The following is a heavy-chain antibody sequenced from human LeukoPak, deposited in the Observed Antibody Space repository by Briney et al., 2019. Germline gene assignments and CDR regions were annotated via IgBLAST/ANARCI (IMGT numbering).Heavy chain of an antibody. J-gene: IGHJ4*02. V-gene: IGHV4-34*01. CDR2: INHSGST. CDR1: GGSISSYY. D-gene: IGHD3-10*01. CDR3: ARGRTMVRGVSYFDN. Sequence: PSETLSLTCTVSGGSISSYYCSWIRQPPGKGLEWIGEINHSGSTNYNPSLKSRVTISVDTSKNQFSLKLDSVTAADTAVYYCARGRTMVRGVSYFDNWGQGTLVTVSS.